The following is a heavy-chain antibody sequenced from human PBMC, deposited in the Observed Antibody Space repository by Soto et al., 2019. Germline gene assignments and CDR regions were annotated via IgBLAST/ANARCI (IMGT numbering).Heavy chain of an antibody. J-gene: IGHJ3*02. CDR3: ARLYCRGGSCYSGDAFDI. CDR1: GFTFSSYG. Sequence: PGGSLRLSCAASGFTFSSYGMNWVRQAPGKGLEWVSSISTSTSYIYYADSVKGRFTISRDNAKSSVYLQMNSLRAEDTAVYYCARLYCRGGSCYSGDAFDIWGQGTMVTVSS. CDR2: ISTSTSYI. D-gene: IGHD2-15*01. V-gene: IGHV3-21*01.